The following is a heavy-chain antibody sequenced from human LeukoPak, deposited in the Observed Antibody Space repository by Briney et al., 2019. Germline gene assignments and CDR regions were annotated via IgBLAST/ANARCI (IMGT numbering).Heavy chain of an antibody. CDR3: AKDRKAVAGRGDYFDY. CDR2: IYYSGTT. Sequence: SETLSLTCTVSGGSISSYYWSWIRQPPGKGLEWIGYIYYSGTTNYNPSLKSRVTISVDTSKNQFSLKLSSVTAADTAVYYCAKDRKAVAGRGDYFDYWGQGTLVTVSS. V-gene: IGHV4-59*01. D-gene: IGHD6-19*01. CDR1: GGSISSYY. J-gene: IGHJ4*02.